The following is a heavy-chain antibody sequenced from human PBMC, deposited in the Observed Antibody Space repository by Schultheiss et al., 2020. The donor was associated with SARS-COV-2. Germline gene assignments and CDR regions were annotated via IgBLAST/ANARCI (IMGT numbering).Heavy chain of an antibody. V-gene: IGHV3-7*01. J-gene: IGHJ4*02. CDR1: GFTFSSYG. CDR2: IKQDGSEK. D-gene: IGHD5-24*01. CDR3: ARERDGKKRSFDY. Sequence: GESLKISCAASGFTFSSYGMHWVRQAPGKGLEWVANIKQDGSEKYYVDSVKGRFTISRDNAKNSLYLQMNSLRAEDTAVYYCARERDGKKRSFDYWGQGTLVTVSS.